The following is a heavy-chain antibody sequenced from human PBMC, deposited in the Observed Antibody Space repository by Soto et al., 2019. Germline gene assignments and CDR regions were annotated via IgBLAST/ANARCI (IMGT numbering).Heavy chain of an antibody. CDR2: IYYSGST. D-gene: IGHD3-3*01. CDR3: ARSTPAIFGVVIHYWSSYYGMDV. J-gene: IGHJ6*02. Sequence: PSETLSLTCTVSGGSISSSSYYWGWIRQPPGKGLEWIGSIYYSGSTYYNPSLKSRVTISVDTSKNQFSLKLSSVTAADTAVYYCARSTPAIFGVVIHYWSSYYGMDVWGQGTTVTVSS. CDR1: GGSISSSSYY. V-gene: IGHV4-39*01.